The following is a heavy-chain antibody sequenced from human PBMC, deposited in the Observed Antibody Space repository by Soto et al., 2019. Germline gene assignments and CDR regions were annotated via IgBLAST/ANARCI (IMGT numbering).Heavy chain of an antibody. J-gene: IGHJ5*02. Sequence: SETLSLTCTVSGGSISSYYWSWIRQPPGKGLEWIGYIYYSGSTNYNPSLKSRVTISVDTSKNQFSLKLSSVIAAVTVVYYCARDGATRFFRWFDPWGQGTLVTVSS. D-gene: IGHD2-15*01. CDR2: IYYSGST. CDR1: GGSISSYY. CDR3: ARDGATRFFRWFDP. V-gene: IGHV4-59*01.